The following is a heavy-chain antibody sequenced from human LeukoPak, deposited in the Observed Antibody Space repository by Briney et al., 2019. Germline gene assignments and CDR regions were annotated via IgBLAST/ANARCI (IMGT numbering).Heavy chain of an antibody. CDR3: ARCGPPAGYDFWSGFMEYYFDC. Sequence: PSETLSLTCAVYGGSFSGYYWSWIRQPPGKGLEWIREINHSGSTNYNPSLKSRVTISVDTSKNQFSLKLSSVTAADTAVYYCARCGPPAGYDFWSGFMEYYFDCWGQGTLVTVSS. J-gene: IGHJ4*02. CDR2: INHSGST. V-gene: IGHV4-34*01. CDR1: GGSFSGYY. D-gene: IGHD3-3*01.